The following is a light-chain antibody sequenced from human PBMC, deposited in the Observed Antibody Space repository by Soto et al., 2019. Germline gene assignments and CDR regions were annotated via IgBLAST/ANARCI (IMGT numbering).Light chain of an antibody. CDR1: QSVGSGY. Sequence: EVVLTQSPGTLSLSPGERATLYCRASQSVGSGYLAWFQQKAGQTPRLLIFGTSHRPTYIPDRFSASGSGTDFTLTISRVEPKDFAVYYCQHYGTSPPDTFGQGTRLEIK. V-gene: IGKV3-20*01. CDR3: QHYGTSPPDT. CDR2: GTS. J-gene: IGKJ2*01.